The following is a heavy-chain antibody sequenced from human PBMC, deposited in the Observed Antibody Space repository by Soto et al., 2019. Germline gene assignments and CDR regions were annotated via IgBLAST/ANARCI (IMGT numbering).Heavy chain of an antibody. J-gene: IGHJ4*02. CDR1: GGSISSYY. CDR2: IYYSGST. CDR3: ARIAADGSPFDY. V-gene: IGHV4-59*01. D-gene: IGHD6-13*01. Sequence: SETLSLTCTVSGGSISSYYWSWIRQPPGKGLEWIGYIYYSGSTNYNPSLKSRVTISVDTSKNQFSLKLSSVTAADTAVYYCARIAADGSPFDYWGQGTLVTVSS.